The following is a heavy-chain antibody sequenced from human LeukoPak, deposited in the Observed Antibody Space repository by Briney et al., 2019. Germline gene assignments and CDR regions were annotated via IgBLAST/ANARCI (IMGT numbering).Heavy chain of an antibody. CDR2: INWNGGST. Sequence: GGSLRLSCTASGFTFGDYAMSWVRQAPGKGLEWVSGINWNGGSTGYADSVKGRFTISRDNAKNSLYLQMNSLRAEDTALYYCARGCSSSYYHPNWFDPWGQGTLVTVSS. J-gene: IGHJ5*02. CDR1: GFTFGDYA. D-gene: IGHD6-13*01. CDR3: ARGCSSSYYHPNWFDP. V-gene: IGHV3-20*04.